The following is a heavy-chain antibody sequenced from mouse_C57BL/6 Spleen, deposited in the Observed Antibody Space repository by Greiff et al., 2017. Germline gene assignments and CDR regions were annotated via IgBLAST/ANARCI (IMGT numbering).Heavy chain of an antibody. D-gene: IGHD1-1*01. J-gene: IGHJ2*01. V-gene: IGHV14-4*01. CDR3: TLYGSSLAY. Sequence: VQLQQPGAELVRPGASVKLSCTASGFNIKDDYMHWVKQRPEQGLEWIGWIDPENGDTEYASKFEGKATITADTSSNTAYLQLSSLTSEDTAVYYCTLYGSSLAYWGQGTTLTVSS. CDR2: IDPENGDT. CDR1: GFNIKDDY.